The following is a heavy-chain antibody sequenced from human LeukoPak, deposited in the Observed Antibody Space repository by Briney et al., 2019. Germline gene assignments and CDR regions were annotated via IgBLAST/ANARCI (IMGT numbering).Heavy chain of an antibody. J-gene: IGHJ3*02. CDR3: ASFGGTSPRAFDI. CDR2: INSDGSST. D-gene: IGHD3-10*01. CDR1: GFTFSSSW. V-gene: IGHV3-74*01. Sequence: GGSLRLSCAASGFTFSSSWMHWVRQAPEKGLVWVSRINSDGSSTSYADSVKGRFTISRDNAKNSLYLQMNSLRAEDTAVYYCASFGGTSPRAFDIWGQGTMVTVSS.